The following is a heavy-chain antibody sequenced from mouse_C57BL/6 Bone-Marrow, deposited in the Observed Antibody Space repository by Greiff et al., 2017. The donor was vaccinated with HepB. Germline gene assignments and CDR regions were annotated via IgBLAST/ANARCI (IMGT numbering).Heavy chain of an antibody. Sequence: DVMLVESGGDLVKPGGSLKLSCAASGFTFSSYGMSWVRQTPDKRLEWVATISSGGSYTYYPDSVKGRFTISRDNAKNTLYLQMSSLKSEDTAMYYCASRSTMVTSFAYWGQGTLVTVSA. V-gene: IGHV5-6*02. D-gene: IGHD2-2*01. CDR1: GFTFSSYG. CDR3: ASRSTMVTSFAY. J-gene: IGHJ3*01. CDR2: ISSGGSYT.